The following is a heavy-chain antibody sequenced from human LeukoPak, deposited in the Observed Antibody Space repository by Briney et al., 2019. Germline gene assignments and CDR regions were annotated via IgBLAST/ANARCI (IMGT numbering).Heavy chain of an antibody. Sequence: GSLRLSCAASGFTFSNYGMHWVRQTPGKGLEWVAVISYDGSDKYYADSVKGRFTISRDNSKRTLYLQMNSLRSEDTAVYYCAKEGLRFFDFWGQGTLVTVSS. D-gene: IGHD5-12*01. V-gene: IGHV3-30*18. CDR3: AKEGLRFFDF. CDR1: GFTFSNYG. CDR2: ISYDGSDK. J-gene: IGHJ4*02.